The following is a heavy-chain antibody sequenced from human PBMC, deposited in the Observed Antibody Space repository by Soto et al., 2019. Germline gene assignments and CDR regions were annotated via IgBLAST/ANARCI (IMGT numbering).Heavy chain of an antibody. CDR1: GFTLTNYA. D-gene: IGHD1-1*01. CDR2: ISGSGASI. V-gene: IGHV3-23*01. CDR3: ARYVAPSPTVIRAFDY. J-gene: IGHJ4*02. Sequence: SGGSLRLSCVASGFTLTNYAMTWVRQAPGKGLEWVSVISGSGASIYYADSVKGRFTISRDTSSNTLYLQMNGLRAEDAALYYCARYVAPSPTVIRAFDYWGQGTLVTVSS.